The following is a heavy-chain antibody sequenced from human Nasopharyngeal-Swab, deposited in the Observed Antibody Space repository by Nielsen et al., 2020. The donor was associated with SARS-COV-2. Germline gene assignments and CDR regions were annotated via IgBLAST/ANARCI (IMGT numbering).Heavy chain of an antibody. Sequence: GGSLRLSCAASGFTFSSYAMTWVRQAPGEGLEWVSAISASGGSTYYADSVKGRFTISRDNSKNTLYLQMNSLRAEDTAVYYCARDLYRQQWPLYNYYGMDVWGQGTTVTVSS. CDR1: GFTFSSYA. CDR3: ARDLYRQQWPLYNYYGMDV. CDR2: ISASGGST. V-gene: IGHV3-23*01. J-gene: IGHJ6*02. D-gene: IGHD6-19*01.